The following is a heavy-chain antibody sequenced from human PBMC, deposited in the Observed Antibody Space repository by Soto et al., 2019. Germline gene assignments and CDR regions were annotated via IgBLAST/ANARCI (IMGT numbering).Heavy chain of an antibody. Sequence: SETXSLTCTVSGVSISSRTYYWGWIRQPPGRGLEWIGNIYYSGGTYYNPSLKSRVAISVDTSKKQFSLKLSSVIAADTAVYYCPAGAYYYYLDVWGKGTTVTGSS. CDR2: IYYSGGT. CDR3: PAGAYYYYLDV. V-gene: IGHV4-39*01. J-gene: IGHJ6*03. CDR1: GVSISSRTYY.